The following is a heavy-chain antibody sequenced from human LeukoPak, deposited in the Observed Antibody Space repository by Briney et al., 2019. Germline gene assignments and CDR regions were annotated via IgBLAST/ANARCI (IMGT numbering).Heavy chain of an antibody. V-gene: IGHV1-18*04. Sequence: GASVKGSFKASGYTFTSYGISLVRPAPGQGLAWIGWISAYNGNTNYAQKLQGRVTMTTDTSTSTAYMELRSLRSDDTAVYYCARDQVEYGSGSYYTFDYWGQGTLVTVSS. CDR3: ARDQVEYGSGSYYTFDY. CDR1: GYTFTSYG. CDR2: ISAYNGNT. D-gene: IGHD3-10*01. J-gene: IGHJ4*02.